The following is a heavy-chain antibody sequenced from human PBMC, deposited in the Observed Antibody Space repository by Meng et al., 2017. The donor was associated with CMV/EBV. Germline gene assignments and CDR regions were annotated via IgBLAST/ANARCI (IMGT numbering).Heavy chain of an antibody. Sequence: ASVMVSCKASAYSFSSYDINWVRQAPGQGLEWMGWMNPNNGNAGYAQKFQGRFTMTWNTSISTAYMELSSLRSEDTAIYYCASHQQFCSGGSCYSLGYYYGMDVWGQGTTVTVSS. D-gene: IGHD2-15*01. V-gene: IGHV1-8*01. CDR3: ASHQQFCSGGSCYSLGYYYGMDV. CDR1: AYSFSSYD. J-gene: IGHJ6*02. CDR2: MNPNNGNA.